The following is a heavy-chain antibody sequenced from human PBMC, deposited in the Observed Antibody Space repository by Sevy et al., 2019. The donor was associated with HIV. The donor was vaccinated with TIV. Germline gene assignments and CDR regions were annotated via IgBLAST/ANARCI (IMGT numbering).Heavy chain of an antibody. CDR2: FDPEDGET. CDR3: ASAREYYEDNSGYLDY. CDR1: GYTLSQLS. V-gene: IGHV1-24*01. J-gene: IGHJ4*02. D-gene: IGHD3-22*01. Sequence: ASVKASCKVSGYTLSQLSMHWVRQAPGKGLEWMGRFDPEDGETIFAQKFQGRVTMTEDTFTDTAYMELSSLRSEDTAVYYCASAREYYEDNSGYLDYWGQGTLVTVSS.